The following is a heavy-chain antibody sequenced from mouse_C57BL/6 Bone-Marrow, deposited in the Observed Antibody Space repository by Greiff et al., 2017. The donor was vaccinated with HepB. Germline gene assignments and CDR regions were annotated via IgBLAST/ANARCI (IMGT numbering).Heavy chain of an antibody. CDR1: GYTFTSYG. CDR3: ARWLLLPFGY. D-gene: IGHD2-3*01. J-gene: IGHJ2*01. V-gene: IGHV1-81*01. Sequence: VKLMESGAELARPGASVKLSCKASGYTFTSYGISWVKQRTGQGLEWIGEIYPRSGNTYYNEKFKGKATLTADKSSSTAYMELRSLTSEDSAVYFCARWLLLPFGYWGQGTTLTVSS. CDR2: IYPRSGNT.